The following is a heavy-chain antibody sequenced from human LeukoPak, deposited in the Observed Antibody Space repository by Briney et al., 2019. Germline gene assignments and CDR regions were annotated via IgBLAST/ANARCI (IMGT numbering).Heavy chain of an antibody. D-gene: IGHD3-10*01. CDR2: IYPGDSDT. CDR3: ARHRRGITMVRGAAYDY. V-gene: IGHV5-51*01. Sequence: GESLKISCKGSGYSFTSYWIGWVRQMPGKGLEWIGIIYPGDSDTRYSPSFQGQVTISADKSISTAYLQWSSLKASDTAMYYCARHRRGITMVRGAAYDYWGQGTLVTVSS. CDR1: GYSFTSYW. J-gene: IGHJ4*02.